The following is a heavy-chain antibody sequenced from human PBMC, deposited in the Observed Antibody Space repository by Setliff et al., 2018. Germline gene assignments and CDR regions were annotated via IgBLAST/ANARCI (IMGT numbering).Heavy chain of an antibody. CDR3: ARGLIVLPGPSGDMGYFDY. CDR1: GHTFTSYF. D-gene: IGHD2-8*01. Sequence: ASVKVSCKASGHTFTSYFMQWVRQAPGQGLEWMGMINPSGGYTIYAQKFQGRVTMTRDTSTSTVYLELSSLRSEDTAVYSCARGLIVLPGPSGDMGYFDYWGQGTLVTVSS. V-gene: IGHV1-46*01. J-gene: IGHJ4*02. CDR2: INPSGGYT.